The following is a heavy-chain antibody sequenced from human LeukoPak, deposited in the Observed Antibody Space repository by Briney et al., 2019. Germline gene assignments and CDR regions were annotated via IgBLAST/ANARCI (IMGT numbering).Heavy chain of an antibody. D-gene: IGHD2-2*01. V-gene: IGHV3-23*01. Sequence: GGSLRLSCAAPGFTFSSYAMSGVRQAPGKGLEWVSDISSSGGSLYYAESVKGRFTISNDSAQNSLYLQMNSLRAEDTAVYYCARDGDCSSTSCKASDYWGQGTLVTVSS. CDR2: ISSSGGSL. CDR1: GFTFSSYA. CDR3: ARDGDCSSTSCKASDY. J-gene: IGHJ4*02.